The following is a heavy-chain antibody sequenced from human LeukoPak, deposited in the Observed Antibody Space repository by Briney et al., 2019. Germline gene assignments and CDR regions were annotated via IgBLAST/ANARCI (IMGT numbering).Heavy chain of an antibody. D-gene: IGHD3-10*01. J-gene: IGHJ4*02. CDR3: ARQTGHVSFDL. Sequence: PGGSLRLSCAASGFTVSSNNMSWVRQAPGKGLEWVSVIYSSGSTYYTDSAKSGLSISRDNSTNTLYPQMNSLRPADTTVYYCARQTGHVSFDLWGQEPRVSVSS. CDR1: GFTVSSNN. V-gene: IGHV3-66*04. CDR2: IYSSGST.